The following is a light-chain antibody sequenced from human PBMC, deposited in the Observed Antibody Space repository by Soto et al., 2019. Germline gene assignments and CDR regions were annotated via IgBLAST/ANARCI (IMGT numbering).Light chain of an antibody. J-gene: IGKJ1*01. V-gene: IGKV3-15*01. CDR1: QSVSSN. CDR3: QQNNNWPRT. CDR2: GAS. Sequence: EIVMTQSPDALSVSPGETATISCRARQSVSSNLACYQQTPGQAPRLIIYGASTRATGIPARFSGSGSGTEFTLTISSLQSEDFAVYYCQQNNNWPRTFGQGTKVDIK.